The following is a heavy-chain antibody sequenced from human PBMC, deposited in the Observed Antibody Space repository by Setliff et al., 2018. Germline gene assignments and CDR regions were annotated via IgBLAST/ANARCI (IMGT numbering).Heavy chain of an antibody. CDR3: ASATLQRKFQSPRGLDV. D-gene: IGHD2-15*01. CDR2: IKRDGSET. V-gene: IGHV3-7*01. J-gene: IGHJ6*02. CDR1: GFSISDYW. Sequence: GGSLRLSCGASGFSISDYWMNWVRQAPGKGLEWVANIKRDGSETYYMDSVRGRFVISRDNAKNSLYLQMRSLRVEDTALYYCASATLQRKFQSPRGLDVWGQGTTVTVYS.